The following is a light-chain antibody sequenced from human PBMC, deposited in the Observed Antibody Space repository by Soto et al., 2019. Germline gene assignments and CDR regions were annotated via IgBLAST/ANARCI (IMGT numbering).Light chain of an antibody. J-gene: IGKJ1*01. CDR2: AAS. CDR1: QGLSSY. CDR3: QQYYSYLRT. Sequence: AIRMTQSPSSLSASTGDRVTITCRASQGLSSYLAWYQQKPGKAPKLMIYAASTLQSGVPSRFSGSGSGTDFTLTISCLQSEDFATYYCQQYYSYLRTFGQGTKVEIK. V-gene: IGKV1-8*01.